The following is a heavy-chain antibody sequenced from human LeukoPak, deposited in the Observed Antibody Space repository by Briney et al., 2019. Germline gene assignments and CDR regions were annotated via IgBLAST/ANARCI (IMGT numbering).Heavy chain of an antibody. CDR1: GDSISSNTAS. V-gene: IGHV6-1*01. D-gene: IGHD5-12*01. J-gene: IGHJ4*02. CDR3: ARTSGYKSLAF. CDR2: TYYTSRWDE. Sequence: SQTLSLTCVISGDSISSNTASWNWIRQSPSRGLEWLGRTYYTSRWDEDYAESVKGRINIAPDTTRNQFSLRLTSVTPDDTAIYYCARTSGYKSLAFWGQGTLVTVSS.